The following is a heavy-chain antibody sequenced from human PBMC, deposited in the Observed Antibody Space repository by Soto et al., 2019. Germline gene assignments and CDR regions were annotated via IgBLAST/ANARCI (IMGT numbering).Heavy chain of an antibody. D-gene: IGHD4-17*01. CDR3: ARDDYGDYGFLYYYYYGMDV. J-gene: IGHJ6*02. V-gene: IGHV6-1*01. CDR2: TYYRSKWYN. Sequence: QVQLQQSGPGLVKPSQTLSLTCAISGDSVSSNSAAWNWIRQSPSRGLEWLGRTYYRSKWYNDYAVSVTSRITINPDTSKNQFSLQLNSVTPEDTAVYYCARDDYGDYGFLYYYYYGMDVWGQGTTVTVSS. CDR1: GDSVSSNSAA.